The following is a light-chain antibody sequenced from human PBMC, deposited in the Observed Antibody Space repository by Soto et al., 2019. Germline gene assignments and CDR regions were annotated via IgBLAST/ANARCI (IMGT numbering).Light chain of an antibody. CDR2: SAS. J-gene: IGKJ4*01. CDR3: QKYNSAPLT. CDR1: QDISIY. Sequence: DIQMTQSPGSLSASVVDRGTITFLASQDISIYLAWYQQKPGKVPGLLIYSASTLQSGVPSRFSGSGSGTDFTLTISSLQPEDVATYYCQKYNSAPLTFGGGTKVDTK. V-gene: IGKV1-27*01.